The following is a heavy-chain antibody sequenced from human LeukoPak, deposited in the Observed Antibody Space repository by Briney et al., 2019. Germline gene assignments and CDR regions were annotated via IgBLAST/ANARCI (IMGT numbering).Heavy chain of an antibody. J-gene: IGHJ4*02. CDR3: ARAREFSSSSGRAYYFDY. V-gene: IGHV4-59*01. CDR2: IYYSGNT. D-gene: IGHD6-6*01. CDR1: GGSFNGYF. Sequence: SETLSLTCAVYGGSFNGYFWIWIRQPPGKGLEWIGYIYYSGNTNSNPSLRSRVTISLDTSKNQFSLKLSSVTAADTAVYYCARAREFSSSSGRAYYFDYWGQGTLVTVSS.